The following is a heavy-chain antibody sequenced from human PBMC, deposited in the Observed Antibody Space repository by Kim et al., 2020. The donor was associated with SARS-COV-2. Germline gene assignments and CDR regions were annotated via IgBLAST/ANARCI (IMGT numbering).Heavy chain of an antibody. J-gene: IGHJ6*02. D-gene: IGHD6-19*01. CDR1: GFTISSYG. CDR2: ISYDGSNK. V-gene: IGHV3-30*18. Sequence: GGSLRLSCAASGFTISSYGMHWVRQAPGKGLEWVAVISYDGSNKYYADSVKGRFTISRDNSKNTLYLQMNSLRAEDTAVYYCAKEEGSGYGSGWTYYYYGMDIWGQGTTGTVSS. CDR3: AKEEGSGYGSGWTYYYYGMDI.